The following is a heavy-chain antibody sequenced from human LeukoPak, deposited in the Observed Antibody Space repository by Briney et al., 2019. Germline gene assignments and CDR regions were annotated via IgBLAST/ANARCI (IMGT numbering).Heavy chain of an antibody. CDR3: ARDYDYGDYPGY. CDR2: ISSSSITI. J-gene: IGHJ4*02. D-gene: IGHD4-17*01. V-gene: IGHV3-48*04. Sequence: PGGSLRLSCAASGFTFSSYNMNWVRQAPGKGLEWVSYISSSSITIHYADSVKGRFTISRDNAKNSLYLQMNSLRAEDTALYYCARDYDYGDYPGYWGQGTLVTVSS. CDR1: GFTFSSYN.